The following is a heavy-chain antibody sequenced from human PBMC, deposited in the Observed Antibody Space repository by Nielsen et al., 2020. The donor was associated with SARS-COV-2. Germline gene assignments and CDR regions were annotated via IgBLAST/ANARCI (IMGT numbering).Heavy chain of an antibody. CDR1: GYTFTSYA. J-gene: IGHJ5*02. D-gene: IGHD2-2*03. V-gene: IGHV7-4-1*02. Sequence: ASVKVSCKASGYTFTSYAMNWVRQAPGQGLEWMGWINTNTGNPTYAQGFTGRFVFSLDTSVSTAYLQISSLKAEDTAVYYCARDSFALDIVVVPDWFDPWGQGTLVTVSS. CDR3: ARDSFALDIVVVPDWFDP. CDR2: INTNTGNP.